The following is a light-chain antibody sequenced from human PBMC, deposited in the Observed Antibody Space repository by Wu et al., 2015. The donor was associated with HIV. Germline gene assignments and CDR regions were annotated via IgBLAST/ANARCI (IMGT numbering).Light chain of an antibody. Sequence: DVQMTQSPSTLSASVGERVTITCRASQNIRSWLAWYQQKPGKAPKLLISKASTLQDGVPSRFSGSGSGTEFSLSISTLQPDDFATYYCQQYDDYLFTFGQGTKLQIK. CDR2: KAS. J-gene: IGKJ2*01. CDR3: QQYDDYLFT. CDR1: QNIRSW. V-gene: IGKV1-5*03.